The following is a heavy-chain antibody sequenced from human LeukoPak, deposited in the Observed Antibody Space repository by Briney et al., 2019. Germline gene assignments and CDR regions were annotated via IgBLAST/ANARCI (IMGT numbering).Heavy chain of an antibody. CDR1: GGSISSYY. CDR2: IYYSGRT. CDR3: ARGLVSYGL. J-gene: IGHJ4*02. Sequence: SSETLSLTCTVSGGSISSYYWSCVRQPPGKGLEWIGYIYYSGRTNYNPSLKSRVTISVDTSKNQFSLKLSSVTAADTAVYYCARGLVSYGLWGQGTLVTVSS. V-gene: IGHV4-59*01. D-gene: IGHD1-26*01.